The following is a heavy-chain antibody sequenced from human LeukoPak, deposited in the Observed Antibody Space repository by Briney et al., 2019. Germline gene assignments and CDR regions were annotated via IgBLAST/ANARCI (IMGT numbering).Heavy chain of an antibody. Sequence: PGGPLRLSCAASGFTISNSAMTWVRQAPGKGLDWVSIITDNGAHTFYADSVRGRFTISRDTSENTLYLQMNSLRADDTAVYYCATVGGSCSSSNCFAYFAYWGQGTLLTVSS. CDR1: GFTISNSA. V-gene: IGHV3-23*01. J-gene: IGHJ4*02. D-gene: IGHD2-2*01. CDR2: ITDNGAHT. CDR3: ATVGGSCSSSNCFAYFAY.